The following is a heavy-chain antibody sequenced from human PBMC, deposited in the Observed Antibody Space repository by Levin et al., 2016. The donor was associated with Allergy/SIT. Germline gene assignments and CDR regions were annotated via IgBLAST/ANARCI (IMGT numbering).Heavy chain of an antibody. D-gene: IGHD4-23*01. J-gene: IGHJ4*02. V-gene: IGHV3-9*01. CDR2: ISWSSGTV. CDR1: GFTFSNYA. Sequence: LSLTCAASGFTFSNYAMSWVRQAPGKGLEWVSGISWSSGTVGYADSVRGRFTISRDNAKNSLYLQIKSLRAEDTALYYCVKGQTGNYLLGNYYFDSWGQGTLVTVSS. CDR3: VKGQTGNYLLGNYYFDS.